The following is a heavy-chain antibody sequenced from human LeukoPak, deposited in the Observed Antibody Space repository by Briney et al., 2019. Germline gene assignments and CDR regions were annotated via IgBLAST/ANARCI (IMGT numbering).Heavy chain of an antibody. J-gene: IGHJ5*02. Sequence: SVKVSCKASGGTFSSYAISWVRQAPGQGLEWMGGIIPIFGTANYAQKFQGRVTITTDESTSTAYMELSSLRSEDTAVYYCAIIAARGTDWFDPWGQGTLVTVSS. V-gene: IGHV1-69*05. CDR2: IIPIFGTA. CDR1: GGTFSSYA. CDR3: AIIAARGTDWFDP. D-gene: IGHD6-6*01.